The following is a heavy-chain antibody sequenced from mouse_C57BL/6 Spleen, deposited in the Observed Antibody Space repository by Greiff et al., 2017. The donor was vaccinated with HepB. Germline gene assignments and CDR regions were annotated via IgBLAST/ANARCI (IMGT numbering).Heavy chain of an antibody. CDR3: ARGVHYYGSSYGYFDV. J-gene: IGHJ1*03. V-gene: IGHV3-6*01. CDR1: GYSITSGYY. Sequence: DVQLQESGPGLVKPSQSLSLTCSVTGYSITSGYYWNWIRQFPGNKLEWMGYISYDGSNNYNPSLKNRISITRDTSKNQFFLKLNSVTTEDTATYYCARGVHYYGSSYGYFDVWGTGTTVTVSS. D-gene: IGHD1-1*01. CDR2: ISYDGSN.